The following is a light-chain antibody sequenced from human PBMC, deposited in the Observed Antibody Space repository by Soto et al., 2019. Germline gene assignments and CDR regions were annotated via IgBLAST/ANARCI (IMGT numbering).Light chain of an antibody. Sequence: SVLTQSPGTLSLSPGERATLSCRASQTVSNIYLSWYQQKHGQAPRLLIYGASIRATGIPDRFSGSRSGADFTLTISRLEPEDFAVYYCQQFDDSPPAFTFGQGTKLEI. CDR1: QTVSNIY. CDR2: GAS. V-gene: IGKV3-20*01. J-gene: IGKJ2*01. CDR3: QQFDDSPPAFT.